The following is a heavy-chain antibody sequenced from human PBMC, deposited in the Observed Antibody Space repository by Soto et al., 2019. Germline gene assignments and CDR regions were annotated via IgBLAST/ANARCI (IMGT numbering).Heavy chain of an antibody. D-gene: IGHD2-2*01. CDR1: GGSISSYY. CDR3: ARVDTSPPGSPGFAP. V-gene: IGHV4-59*01. Sequence: SETLSLTCTVSGGSISSYYWSWIRQPPGKGLEWIGYIYYSGSTNYNPSLKSRVTISVDTSKNQFSLKLSSVTAADTAVYYCARVDTSPPGSPGFAPGGQGTLVTVPS. J-gene: IGHJ5*02. CDR2: IYYSGST.